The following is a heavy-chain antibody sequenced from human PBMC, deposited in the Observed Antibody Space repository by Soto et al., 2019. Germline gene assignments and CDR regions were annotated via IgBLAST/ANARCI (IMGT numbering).Heavy chain of an antibody. J-gene: IGHJ6*02. CDR1: GYSFTRNG. V-gene: IGHV1-18*01. CDR3: VRDRDSDTWPSRDV. D-gene: IGHD1-26*01. CDR2: ISAKNGDT. Sequence: QVHLVQSGAELKKPGASVRVSCKASGYSFTRNGISWVRQAPGPGLEWMGWISAKNGDTNYAQKFQGRVLMTTDTSTSTAYMELRSLRSDDTAVYYCVRDRDSDTWPSRDVWGQGTTVTVSS.